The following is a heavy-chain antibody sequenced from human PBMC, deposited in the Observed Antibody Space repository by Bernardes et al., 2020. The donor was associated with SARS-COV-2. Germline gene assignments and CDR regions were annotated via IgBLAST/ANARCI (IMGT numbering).Heavy chain of an antibody. CDR1: GFTFSSYG. CDR2: IWYDGSNK. CDR3: ARDIGVSGSYGDDAFDI. Sequence: GSLRLSCAASGFTFSSYGMHWVRQAPGKGLEWVAVIWYDGSNKYYADSVKGRFTISRDNSKNTLYLQMNSLRAEDTAVYYCARDIGVSGSYGDDAFDIWGQGTMVPVSS. V-gene: IGHV3-33*01. D-gene: IGHD1-26*01. J-gene: IGHJ3*02.